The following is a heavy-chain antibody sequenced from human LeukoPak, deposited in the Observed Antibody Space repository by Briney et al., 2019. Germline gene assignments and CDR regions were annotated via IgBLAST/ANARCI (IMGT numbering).Heavy chain of an antibody. CDR2: VYSSGST. Sequence: TSETLSLTCTASGGSISSYYWSWIRQPAGKGLEWIGRVYSSGSTNYNPSLKSRVTMSVDTSKNQFSLKVTSVTAADTAVYYCARAWQWLPLDSWGQGTLVTVSS. CDR3: ARAWQWLPLDS. V-gene: IGHV4-4*07. CDR1: GGSISSYY. D-gene: IGHD6-19*01. J-gene: IGHJ4*02.